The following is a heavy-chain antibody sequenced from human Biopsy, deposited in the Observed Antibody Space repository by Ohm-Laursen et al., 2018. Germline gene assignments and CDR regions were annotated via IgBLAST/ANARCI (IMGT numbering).Heavy chain of an antibody. D-gene: IGHD4-11*01. CDR1: GYTYSDYG. Sequence: LVKVSCKTSGYTYSDYGVSWVRQAPGQGLEWMGWISGLNGIKTSASKFQGRLTMTTDRSASTAYMELRGLRSDDTAVYYCTRDLQTRAEAFDSWGQGTLVIVSS. J-gene: IGHJ5*01. V-gene: IGHV1-18*01. CDR2: ISGLNGIK. CDR3: TRDLQTRAEAFDS.